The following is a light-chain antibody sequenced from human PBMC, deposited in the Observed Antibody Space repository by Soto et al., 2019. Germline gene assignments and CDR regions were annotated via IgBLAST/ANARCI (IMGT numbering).Light chain of an antibody. CDR3: QHFGGTTFT. V-gene: IGKV3-20*01. CDR1: HSVSSTF. Sequence: VLTQYPGTQSLSPGETATLTSSASHSVSSTFLAWYQQRPGQTPSLLIYGASTRATGIPDRFSGSGSGTHFTLTISRLEPGDFAVYYCQHFGGTTFTFGQGTRLEIK. J-gene: IGKJ5*01. CDR2: GAS.